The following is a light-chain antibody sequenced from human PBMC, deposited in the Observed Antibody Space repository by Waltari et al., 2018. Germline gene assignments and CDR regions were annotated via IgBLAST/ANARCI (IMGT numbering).Light chain of an antibody. J-gene: IGLJ1*01. CDR2: DVS. CDR1: SSDPGDYNF. V-gene: IGLV2-14*03. Sequence: QSALTQPASVSGSPGQSITFSCPGTSSDPGDYNFVSWYQQHPGKAPKLIIYDVSQRPSGISDRFSGSKSGTTASLTISGLQAEDEADYHCSSYTTGNTVFGPGTKVTVL. CDR3: SSYTTGNTV.